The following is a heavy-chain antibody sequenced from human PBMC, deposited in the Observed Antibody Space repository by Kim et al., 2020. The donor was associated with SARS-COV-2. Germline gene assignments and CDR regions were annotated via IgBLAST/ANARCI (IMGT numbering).Heavy chain of an antibody. CDR1: GFTFSNYA. J-gene: IGHJ5*02. CDR3: AKDHGVELGTHYFARDWFDP. CDR2: ISGRAGTT. Sequence: GGSLRLSCAASGFTFSNYAMNWVRQAPGKGLEWVAAISGRAGTTYYTDSVRGRFTISRDNSKNMLYLEMKSLRAEDTALYFCAKDHGVELGTHYFARDWFDPWGQGTLVTVSS. D-gene: IGHD3-10*01. V-gene: IGHV3-23*01.